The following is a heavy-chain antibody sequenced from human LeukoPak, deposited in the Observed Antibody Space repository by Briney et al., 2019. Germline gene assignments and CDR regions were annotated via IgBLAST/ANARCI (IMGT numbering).Heavy chain of an antibody. Sequence: GGSLRLSCTASASTFTTYGFHWVRQAPGKGLEWVALIWADGSNQFSADSVKGRVNMARDNAKNTVYLQMDSLRAEDTAVYYCAKEECSSTSCYKNFDYWGQGTLVTVSS. CDR2: IWADGSNQ. J-gene: IGHJ4*02. CDR1: ASTFTTYG. D-gene: IGHD2-2*01. CDR3: AKEECSSTSCYKNFDY. V-gene: IGHV3-33*06.